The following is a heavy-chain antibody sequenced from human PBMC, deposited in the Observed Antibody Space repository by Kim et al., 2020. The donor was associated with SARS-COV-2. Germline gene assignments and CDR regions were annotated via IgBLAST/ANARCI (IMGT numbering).Heavy chain of an antibody. D-gene: IGHD6-13*01. Sequence: GGSLRLSCAASGFTFSSYSMNWVRQAPGKGLEWVSSISSSSSYIYYADSVKGRFTISRDNAKNSLYLQMNSLRAEDTAVYYCARDRSSSWSAPLSWGQGTLVTVSS. J-gene: IGHJ5*02. CDR2: ISSSSSYI. CDR1: GFTFSSYS. CDR3: ARDRSSSWSAPLS. V-gene: IGHV3-21*01.